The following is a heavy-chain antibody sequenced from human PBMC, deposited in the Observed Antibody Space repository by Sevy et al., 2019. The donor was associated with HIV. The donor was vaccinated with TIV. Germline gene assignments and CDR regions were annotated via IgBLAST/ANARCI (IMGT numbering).Heavy chain of an antibody. D-gene: IGHD6-13*01. CDR3: ARETAADAFDV. Sequence: GESLKISCAATAFTFSSYDMHWVRQVAGKGLEWVSSIGLSGDTYFAGSVKGRFTISRDNVKNYLYLQMSSLRAGDTAVYYCARETAADAFDVWGQGTFVTVSS. CDR2: IGLSGDT. CDR1: AFTFSSYD. V-gene: IGHV3-13*01. J-gene: IGHJ3*01.